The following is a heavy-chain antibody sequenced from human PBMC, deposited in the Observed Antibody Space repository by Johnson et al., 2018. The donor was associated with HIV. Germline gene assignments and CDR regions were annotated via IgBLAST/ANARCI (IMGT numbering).Heavy chain of an antibody. CDR3: ARSPETGDRLWRAFDI. V-gene: IGHV3-53*01. Sequence: VQLVESGGGLIQPGGSLRLSCAASGFMVSSHYMSLVRQAPGKGLEWVSVMYSGGNTHYGDSVQGRFTISRDNSKNTLYLQMNSLRAEDTAVYYCARSPETGDRLWRAFDIWGQGTMVTVSS. J-gene: IGHJ3*02. CDR2: MYSGGNT. D-gene: IGHD4-17*01. CDR1: GFMVSSHY.